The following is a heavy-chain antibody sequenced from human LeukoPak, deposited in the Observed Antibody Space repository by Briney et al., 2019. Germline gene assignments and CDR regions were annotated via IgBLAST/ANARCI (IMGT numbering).Heavy chain of an antibody. Sequence: SQTLSLTCTVSGGSISSGGYYWGWIRQPPGKGLEWIGSMYHSGSTYYNPSLKSRITMSVDTSKNQFSLKLSSVTAADTAVYYCARSADYYDSSGYYPSNWFDPWGQGTLVTVSS. V-gene: IGHV4-39*01. D-gene: IGHD3-22*01. J-gene: IGHJ5*02. CDR2: MYHSGST. CDR3: ARSADYYDSSGYYPSNWFDP. CDR1: GGSISSGGYY.